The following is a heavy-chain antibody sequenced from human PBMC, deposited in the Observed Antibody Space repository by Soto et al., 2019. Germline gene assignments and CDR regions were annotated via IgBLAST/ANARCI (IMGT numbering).Heavy chain of an antibody. CDR1: GFTFSSYA. CDR2: ISYDGSNK. D-gene: IGHD6-13*01. Sequence: HPGGSLRLSCAASGFTFSSYAMHWVRQAPGKGLEWVAVISYDGSNKYYADSVKGRFTISRDNSKNTLYLQMNSLRAEDTAVYYCARGSSSWYYFDYWGQGTLVTVSS. V-gene: IGHV3-30-3*01. CDR3: ARGSSSWYYFDY. J-gene: IGHJ4*02.